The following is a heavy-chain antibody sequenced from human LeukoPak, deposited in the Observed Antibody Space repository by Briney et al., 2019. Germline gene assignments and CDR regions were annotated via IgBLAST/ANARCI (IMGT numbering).Heavy chain of an antibody. CDR2: IYYSGST. CDR1: GGSISSSSYY. D-gene: IGHD3-22*01. Sequence: SETLSLTCTASGGSISSSSYYWVWIRQPPGKGLEGMGSIYYSGSTYYNPSLKSRVTISVDTSKNQFSLKLSSVTAADTAVYYCARHVNRGIVVVIREPPYYMDVWGKGTTVTVSS. J-gene: IGHJ6*03. CDR3: ARHVNRGIVVVIREPPYYMDV. V-gene: IGHV4-39*01.